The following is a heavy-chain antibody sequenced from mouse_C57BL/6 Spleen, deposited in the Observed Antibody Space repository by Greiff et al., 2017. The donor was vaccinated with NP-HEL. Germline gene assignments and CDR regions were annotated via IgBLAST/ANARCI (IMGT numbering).Heavy chain of an antibody. J-gene: IGHJ3*01. Sequence: VQLQQPGAELVMPGASVKLSCKASGYTFTSYWMHWVKQRPGQGLEWIGEIDPSDSYTNYNQKFKGKSTLTVDKSSSTAYMQLSSLTSEDYAVYYCARTDYGSSYVIFAYWGQGTLVTVSA. CDR2: IDPSDSYT. CDR3: ARTDYGSSYVIFAY. V-gene: IGHV1-69*01. CDR1: GYTFTSYW. D-gene: IGHD1-1*01.